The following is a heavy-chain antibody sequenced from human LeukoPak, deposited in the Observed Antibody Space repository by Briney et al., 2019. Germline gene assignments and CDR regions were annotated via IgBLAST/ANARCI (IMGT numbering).Heavy chain of an antibody. Sequence: GGSLRLSCAASGFTFSNTWMNWVRQAPGKGLEWVASINSNSRNTHYADSLKGRFTISRDNAKNSLYLQMNSLRAEDTAVYYCARILSSSHAFDIWGQGTMVTVSS. CDR2: INSNSRNT. CDR3: ARILSSSHAFDI. J-gene: IGHJ3*02. CDR1: GFTFSNTW. V-gene: IGHV3-21*01. D-gene: IGHD2-2*01.